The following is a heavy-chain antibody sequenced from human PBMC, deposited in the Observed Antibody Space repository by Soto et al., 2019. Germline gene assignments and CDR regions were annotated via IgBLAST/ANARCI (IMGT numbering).Heavy chain of an antibody. Sequence: QVRLEQSGPEVKKTGASVKVSCKASGYTFTGYGISWVRQAPGQGLEWMGWINIYSGDANYAQSFQDRVTMTRDTSTNTVYMEMRTLRSDDTAVYYCARALYYYDNSGLAYWGQGTLVTVSS. V-gene: IGHV1-18*01. D-gene: IGHD3-22*01. CDR2: INIYSGDA. J-gene: IGHJ4*02. CDR1: GYTFTGYG. CDR3: ARALYYYDNSGLAY.